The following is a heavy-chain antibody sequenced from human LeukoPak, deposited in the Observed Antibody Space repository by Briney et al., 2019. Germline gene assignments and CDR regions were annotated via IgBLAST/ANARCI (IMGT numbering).Heavy chain of an antibody. D-gene: IGHD3-22*01. Sequence: ASVKVSCKASGYTFTGYYMHWVRQAPGQGLEWMGWINPNSGGTNYAQKLQGRVTMTRDTSISTAYMELSRLRSDDTAVYYCARAGVWDYSDSSGYHNGAFDIWGQGTMVTVSS. CDR1: GYTFTGYY. J-gene: IGHJ3*02. CDR2: INPNSGGT. V-gene: IGHV1-2*02. CDR3: ARAGVWDYSDSSGYHNGAFDI.